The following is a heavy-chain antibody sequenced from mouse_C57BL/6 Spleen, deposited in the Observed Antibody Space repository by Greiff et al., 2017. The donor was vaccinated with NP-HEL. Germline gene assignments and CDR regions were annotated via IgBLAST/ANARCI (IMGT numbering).Heavy chain of an antibody. CDR2: IDPSDSYT. CDR1: GYTFTSYW. D-gene: IGHD1-1*01. V-gene: IGHV1-69*01. Sequence: QVQLQQPGAELVMPGASVKLSCKASGYTFTSYWMHWVKQRPGQGLEWIGEIDPSDSYTNYNQKFKGKSTLTVDKSSSTAYMQLSSLTSEDSAGYYCARGGVFITYRYFAVWGTGTTVTVSS. CDR3: ARGGVFITYRYFAV. J-gene: IGHJ1*03.